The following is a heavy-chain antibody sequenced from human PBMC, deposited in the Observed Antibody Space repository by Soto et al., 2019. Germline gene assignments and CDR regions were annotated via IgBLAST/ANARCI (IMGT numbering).Heavy chain of an antibody. D-gene: IGHD1-26*01. J-gene: IGHJ4*02. Sequence: QVQLVESGGGVVQPGRSLRLSCAASGFTFSSYGMHWVRQAPSKGLEWVAVISYDGSNKYYADSVKGRFTISRDNSKNTLYLQMNSLRAEDTAVYYCAKDRVGATTFVDYWGQGTLVTVSS. CDR3: AKDRVGATTFVDY. CDR2: ISYDGSNK. V-gene: IGHV3-30*18. CDR1: GFTFSSYG.